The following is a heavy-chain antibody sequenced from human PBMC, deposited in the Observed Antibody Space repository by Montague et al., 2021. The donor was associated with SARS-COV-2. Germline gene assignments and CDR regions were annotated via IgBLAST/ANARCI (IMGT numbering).Heavy chain of an antibody. D-gene: IGHD3-16*01. CDR3: ASLVETYYYYYGMDV. Sequence: SETLSLTCTVSGGSISSSSYYWGWIRQPPGKGLEWIGSIYYSGSTYYNPSLKSRVTISVDTSKNQLSLKLSTVTAAATAVYYCASLVETYYYYYGMDVWGQGTPVTVSS. V-gene: IGHV4-39*01. CDR2: IYYSGST. CDR1: GGSISSSSYY. J-gene: IGHJ6*02.